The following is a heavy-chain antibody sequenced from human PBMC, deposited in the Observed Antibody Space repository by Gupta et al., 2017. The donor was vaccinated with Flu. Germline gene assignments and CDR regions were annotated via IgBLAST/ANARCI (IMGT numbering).Heavy chain of an antibody. CDR2: ISWNSGSI. CDR3: AKDGTYDILTGYKDY. D-gene: IGHD3-9*01. J-gene: IGHJ4*02. Sequence: YAMHWVRQAPGKGLEWVSGISWNSGSIGYADSVKGRFTISRDNAKNSLYLQMNSLRAEDTALYYCAKDGTYDILTGYKDYWGQGTLVTVSS. CDR1: YA. V-gene: IGHV3-9*01.